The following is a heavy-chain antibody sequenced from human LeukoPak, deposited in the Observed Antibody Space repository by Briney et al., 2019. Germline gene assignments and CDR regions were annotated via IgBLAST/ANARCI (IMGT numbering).Heavy chain of an antibody. D-gene: IGHD6-13*01. V-gene: IGHV3-23*01. CDR3: ANSKVSSSSWYELFDY. Sequence: GGSLRLSCAASGFTFSSYAMSWVRQAPGKGLQWVSPISPSGGGTYYADSVKGRFTISRDNSKNTLYLQMNSLRAEDTAVYYCANSKVSSSSWYELFDYWGQGTLVTVSS. J-gene: IGHJ4*02. CDR2: ISPSGGGT. CDR1: GFTFSSYA.